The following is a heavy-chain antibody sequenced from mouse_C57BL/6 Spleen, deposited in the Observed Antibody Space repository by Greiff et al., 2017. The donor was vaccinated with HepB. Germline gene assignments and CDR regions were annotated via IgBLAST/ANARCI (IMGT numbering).Heavy chain of an antibody. CDR1: GYTFTSYW. CDR2: IDPSDSET. J-gene: IGHJ3*01. V-gene: IGHV1-52*01. Sequence: QVQLQQSGAELVRPGSSVKLSCKASGYTFTSYWMHWVKQRPIQGLEWIGNIDPSDSETHYNQKFKDKATLTVDKSSSTAYMKLSSLTSEDSAVYYCARDYGSSLFAYWGQGTLVTVSA. CDR3: ARDYGSSLFAY. D-gene: IGHD1-1*01.